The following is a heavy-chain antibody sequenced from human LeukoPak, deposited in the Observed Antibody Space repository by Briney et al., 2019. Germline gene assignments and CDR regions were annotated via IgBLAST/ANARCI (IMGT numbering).Heavy chain of an antibody. CDR2: IYYSGST. V-gene: IGHV4-59*01. CDR1: XGXISXYY. J-gene: IGHJ3*02. Sequence: SETXSLTCXXSXGXISXYYXXWIRQPPGKGLEWIGYIYYSGSTNYNPSLKSRVTISVDTSKNQFSLKLSSVTAADTAVYYCARLLVTYYDSSGYFSDAFDIWGQGTMVTVSS. CDR3: ARLLVTYYDSSGYFSDAFDI. D-gene: IGHD3-22*01.